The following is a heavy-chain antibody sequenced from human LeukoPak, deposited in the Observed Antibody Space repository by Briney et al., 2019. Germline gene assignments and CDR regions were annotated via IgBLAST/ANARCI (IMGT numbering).Heavy chain of an antibody. V-gene: IGHV2-5*02. J-gene: IGHJ4*02. CDR3: AHRGRLRWGNYFDY. CDR2: IYWDDDE. D-gene: IGHD5-12*01. Sequence: SGPTLVKPTQTLTLTCTFSGFSLSTSGVGVGWIRQPPGKALEWLALIYWDDDERYSPSLKSRLTITKDTSKNQVVLTMTNMDPVDTATYYCAHRGRLRWGNYFDYWGQGTLVTVSS. CDR1: GFSLSTSGVG.